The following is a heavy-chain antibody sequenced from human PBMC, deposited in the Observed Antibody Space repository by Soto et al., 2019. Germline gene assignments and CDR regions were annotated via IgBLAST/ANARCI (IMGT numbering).Heavy chain of an antibody. D-gene: IGHD2-15*01. CDR2: IKQDGSEK. CDR3: ARDGYSAGFDI. CDR1: GFTFSSYY. V-gene: IGHV3-7*01. Sequence: EVPLVESGGGLVQPGGSLRLSCVASGFTFSSYYMSWVRQFPGKGLEWVANIKQDGSEKYYVDSVKGRFTISRDNAENSLYLQMNSLRDEDTAVYYCARDGYSAGFDIWGQGTMVTVSS. J-gene: IGHJ3*02.